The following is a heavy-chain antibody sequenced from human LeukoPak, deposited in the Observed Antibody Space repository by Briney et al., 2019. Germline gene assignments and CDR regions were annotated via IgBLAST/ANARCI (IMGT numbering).Heavy chain of an antibody. J-gene: IGHJ4*02. CDR3: ARDGGYSYGPLEYYFDY. D-gene: IGHD5-18*01. CDR1: GFTFSSYG. V-gene: IGHV3-33*01. CDR2: IWYDGSNK. Sequence: PGRSLRLSCAASGFTFSSYGMHWVRQAPGKGLEWVAVIWYDGSNKYYADSVKGRFTISRDNSKNTLYLQMSSLRAEDTAVYSCARDGGYSYGPLEYYFDYWGQGTLVTVPS.